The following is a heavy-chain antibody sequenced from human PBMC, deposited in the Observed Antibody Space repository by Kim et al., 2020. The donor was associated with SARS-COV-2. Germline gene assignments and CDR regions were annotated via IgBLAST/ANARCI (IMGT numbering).Heavy chain of an antibody. D-gene: IGHD3-22*01. CDR3: AKDPIYYYDSSGYYY. V-gene: IGHV3-23*01. CDR1: GFTFSSYA. Sequence: AGSLRLSCAVYGFTFSSYAMSWVRQAPGKGLEWVSAISGSGGSTYYADSVKGRFTISRDTSKNTLYLQMNSLRAEDTAVYYCAKDPIYYYDSSGYYYWGQGTLVTVSS. J-gene: IGHJ4*02. CDR2: ISGSGGST.